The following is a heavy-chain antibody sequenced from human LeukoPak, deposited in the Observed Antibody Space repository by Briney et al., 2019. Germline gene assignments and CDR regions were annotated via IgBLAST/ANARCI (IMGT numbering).Heavy chain of an antibody. J-gene: IGHJ4*02. CDR3: ARSGTITAAGLFDS. D-gene: IGHD6-13*01. Sequence: PGGSLRLSCVASGFTVNSDYMSWVRQAPGKGLEWVSVIYSGGTTFYADPMKGRFTISRDNSKNTLYLQMHSLRAEDTAVYYCARSGTITAAGLFDSWGQGTLVTVSS. CDR1: GFTVNSDY. V-gene: IGHV3-53*01. CDR2: IYSGGTT.